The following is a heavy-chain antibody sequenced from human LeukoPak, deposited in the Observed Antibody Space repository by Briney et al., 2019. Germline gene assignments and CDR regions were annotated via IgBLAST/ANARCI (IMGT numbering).Heavy chain of an antibody. V-gene: IGHV3-23*01. CDR1: GLTFSTYA. CDR2: ISGSGGST. CDR3: ANVVVTAIGLGY. Sequence: GGSLRLSCAASGLTFSTYAMSWVRQAPGKGLEWVSAISGSGGSTYYADSVKGRFTISGDNYKNTMYLQMNSLRAEDTAVYYCANVVVTAIGLGYWGQGTLVTVSS. D-gene: IGHD2-21*02. J-gene: IGHJ4*02.